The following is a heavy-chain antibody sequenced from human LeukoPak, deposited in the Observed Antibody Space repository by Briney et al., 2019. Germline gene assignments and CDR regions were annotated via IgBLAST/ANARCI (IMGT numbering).Heavy chain of an antibody. D-gene: IGHD3-10*01. V-gene: IGHV4-39*01. J-gene: IGHJ6*02. Sequence: SETLSLTCTVSGGSISSSSYYWGWIRQPPGKGLEWIGSIYYSGSTYYNPSLKSRVTISVDTSKNQFSLKLSSVTAADTAVYYCARSHYYGSGSYHLSFDYYYGMDVWGQGTTVTVSS. CDR3: ARSHYYGSGSYHLSFDYYYGMDV. CDR1: GGSISSSSYY. CDR2: IYYSGST.